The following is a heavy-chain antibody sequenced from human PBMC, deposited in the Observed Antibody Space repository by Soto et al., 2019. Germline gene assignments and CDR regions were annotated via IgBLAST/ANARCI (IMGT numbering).Heavy chain of an antibody. J-gene: IGHJ5*02. V-gene: IGHV1-8*01. CDR1: GYTFTSYD. CDR2: MNPNSGNT. Sequence: QVQLVQSGAEVKKPGASVKVSCKASGYTFTSYDINWVRQATGQGLEWMGWMNPNSGNTGHAQKFRGRVTMTRNTSISTANMELSSLRLWDRPGNSFAGVKVTTLDTGGQGTRVTVPS. D-gene: IGHD2-21*02. CDR3: AGVKVTTLDT.